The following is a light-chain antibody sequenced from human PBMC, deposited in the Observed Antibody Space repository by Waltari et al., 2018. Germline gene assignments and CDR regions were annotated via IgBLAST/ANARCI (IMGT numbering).Light chain of an antibody. V-gene: IGKV3-11*01. CDR3: LQHSNWPRFT. J-gene: IGKJ3*01. Sequence: DIVLSQSPATLSLSPGESATLSCRASQSVSRYLAWSQPKPGQAPRLLIYDASNRATGIPVRFSGSGSGTDFTLTISSLGPEDFAVYYCLQHSNWPRFTFGPGTKVDIK. CDR1: QSVSRY. CDR2: DAS.